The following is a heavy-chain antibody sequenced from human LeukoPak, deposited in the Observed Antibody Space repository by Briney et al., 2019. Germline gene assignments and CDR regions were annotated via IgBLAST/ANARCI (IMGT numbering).Heavy chain of an antibody. Sequence: PSETLSLTCTVSGASISSYYWSWLRQPPGKGLEWIGYLYYSGSTNYNPSLKSRVTILVDTSKNQFSLRLSSVTAADTAVYYCARRHVQYSSSSDPYYFDYWGQGTLVTVSS. V-gene: IGHV4-59*01. CDR2: LYYSGST. CDR1: GASISSYY. D-gene: IGHD6-6*01. CDR3: ARRHVQYSSSSDPYYFDY. J-gene: IGHJ4*02.